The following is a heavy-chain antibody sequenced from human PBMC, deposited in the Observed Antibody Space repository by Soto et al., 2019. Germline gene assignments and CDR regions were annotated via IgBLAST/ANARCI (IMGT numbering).Heavy chain of an antibody. CDR2: ISGSGDST. J-gene: IGHJ6*02. CDR1: GFTFSSYA. Sequence: EVQLLESGGGLVQPGGSLRLSCAASGFTFSSYAMSWVRQAPGKGLEWVSVISGSGDSTYYAASVRGRFTLSRDNSKNPLCVPMNSLRAKVTAVHYCAKVRVGAAAGPTTLYGMGAWGQGTTVTVS. V-gene: IGHV3-23*01. D-gene: IGHD4-4*01. CDR3: AKVRVGAAAGPTTLYGMGA.